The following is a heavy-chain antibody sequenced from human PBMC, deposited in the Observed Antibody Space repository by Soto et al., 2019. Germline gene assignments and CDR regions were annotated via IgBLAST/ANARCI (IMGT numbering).Heavy chain of an antibody. V-gene: IGHV4-34*01. CDR2: INHSGST. D-gene: IGHD1-1*01. J-gene: IGHJ6*02. CDR3: ARGWTLYGMDV. CDR1: GGSFTGYY. Sequence: ASETLTLTCAVYGGSFTGYYWSWIRQPPGKGLEWIGEINHSGSTNYNPSLKSRVTISVDTSKNQFSLKLSSVTAADTAVYYCARGWTLYGMDVWGQGTTVTVSS.